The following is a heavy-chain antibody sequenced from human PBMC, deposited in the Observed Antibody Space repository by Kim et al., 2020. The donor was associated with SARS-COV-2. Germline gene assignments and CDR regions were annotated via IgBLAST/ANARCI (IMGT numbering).Heavy chain of an antibody. CDR3: ARLSVSIAVATSFDY. Sequence: SETLSLTCTVSGGSISSSSYYWGWIRQPPGKGLEWIGSIYYSGSTYYNPSLKSRVTISVDTSKNQFSLKLSSVTAADTAVYYCARLSVSIAVATSFDYWGQGTLVTVSS. D-gene: IGHD6-19*01. CDR1: GGSISSSSYY. CDR2: IYYSGST. V-gene: IGHV4-39*07. J-gene: IGHJ4*02.